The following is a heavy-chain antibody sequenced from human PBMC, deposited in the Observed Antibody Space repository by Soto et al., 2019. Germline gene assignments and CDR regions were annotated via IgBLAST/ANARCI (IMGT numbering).Heavy chain of an antibody. CDR3: ARSHGGYCSSTSCSHFDY. CDR1: GGSISSGGYY. CDR2: IYYSGRT. D-gene: IGHD2-2*03. J-gene: IGHJ4*02. Sequence: QVQLQESGPGLVKPSQTLSLTCTVSGGSISSGGYYWSWIRQHPGKGLEWIGYIYYSGRTYYNPYLQSRVTISVDTSKTQYSLKLSSVTAADTAVYYCARSHGGYCSSTSCSHFDYWGQGTLVTVSS. V-gene: IGHV4-31*03.